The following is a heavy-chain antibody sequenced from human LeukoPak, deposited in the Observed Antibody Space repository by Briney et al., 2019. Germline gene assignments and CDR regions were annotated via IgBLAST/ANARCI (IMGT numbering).Heavy chain of an antibody. CDR2: IKQDGSEK. Sequence: GGSLRLSCAASGFAFSSYWMSWVRQAPGKGLEWVANIKQDGSEKYYVDSVKGRFTISRDNAKNSLYLQMNSLRAEDTAVYYCVRPVGMATSGYWGQGTLVTVSS. V-gene: IGHV3-7*01. J-gene: IGHJ4*02. CDR3: VRPVGMATSGY. D-gene: IGHD5-24*01. CDR1: GFAFSSYW.